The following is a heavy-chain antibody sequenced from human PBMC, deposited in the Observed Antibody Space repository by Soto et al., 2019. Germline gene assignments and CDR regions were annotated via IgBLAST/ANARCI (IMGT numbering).Heavy chain of an antibody. V-gene: IGHV1-69*13. D-gene: IGHD2-8*01. CDR2: IIPIFGTA. Sequence: AVKVSCKASGGTFSSYSISWVRQAPGQGLEWMGGIIPIFGTANYAQKFQGRVTITADESTSTAYMELTSVTAVDTAVYYCARNEWSATSNWFDPWGQGTLVTVSS. CDR3: ARNEWSATSNWFDP. CDR1: GGTFSSYS. J-gene: IGHJ5*02.